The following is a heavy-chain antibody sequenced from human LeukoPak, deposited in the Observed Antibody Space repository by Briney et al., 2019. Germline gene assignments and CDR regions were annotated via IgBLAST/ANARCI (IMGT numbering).Heavy chain of an antibody. V-gene: IGHV4-34*01. J-gene: IGHJ4*02. D-gene: IGHD3-16*02. CDR1: GGSFSGYY. CDR3: ARGSRITFGGVIVSYFDY. CDR2: INHSGST. Sequence: SETLSLTCAVYGGSFSGYYWSWIRQPPGKGLEWIGEINHSGSTNYNPSLKSRVTISVDTSKNQFSLKLSSVTAADTAVYYCARGSRITFGGVIVSYFDYWGQGTLVTVSS.